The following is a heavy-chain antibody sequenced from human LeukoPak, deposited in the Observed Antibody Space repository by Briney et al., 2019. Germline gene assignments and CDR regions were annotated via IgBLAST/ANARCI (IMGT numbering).Heavy chain of an antibody. V-gene: IGHV1-46*01. CDR3: ARRRSGWYLIDY. CDR2: INPSGGST. J-gene: IGHJ4*02. D-gene: IGHD6-19*01. Sequence: ASVKVSCKASGYTFSNYAINWVRQAPGQGLEWMGIINPSGGSTSYAQKFQGRVTMTRDTSTSTVYMELSSLRSEDTAVYYCARRRSGWYLIDYWGQGTLVTVSS. CDR1: GYTFSNYA.